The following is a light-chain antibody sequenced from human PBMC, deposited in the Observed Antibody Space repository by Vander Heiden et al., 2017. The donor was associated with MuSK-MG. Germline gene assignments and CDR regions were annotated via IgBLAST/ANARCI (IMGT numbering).Light chain of an antibody. V-gene: IGLV2-14*01. J-gene: IGLJ1*01. CDR2: DVS. CDR3: SSYTITSTYV. CDR1: SSDFGGYRY. Sequence: QSALTQPASVSGSLGQSITISCTGTSSDFGGYRYVSWYQQHPGKAPKLMIYDVSNRPSGVSSRFSGSKSGNTASLTISGLQPDDETEYYCSSYTITSTYVFGTGTKVTVL.